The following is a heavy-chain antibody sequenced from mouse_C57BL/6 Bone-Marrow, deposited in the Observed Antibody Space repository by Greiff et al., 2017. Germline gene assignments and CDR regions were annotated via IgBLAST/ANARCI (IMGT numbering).Heavy chain of an antibody. D-gene: IGHD4-1*01. J-gene: IGHJ2*01. CDR3: AREHWEDY. CDR1: GFTFSSYA. V-gene: IGHV5-4*01. Sequence: EVQGVESGGGLVKPGGSLKLSCAASGFTFSSYAMSWVRQTPEKRLEWVATISDGGSYTYYPDNVKGRFTISRDNAKNNLYLQMSHLKSEDTAMYYCAREHWEDYWGQGTTLTVSS. CDR2: ISDGGSYT.